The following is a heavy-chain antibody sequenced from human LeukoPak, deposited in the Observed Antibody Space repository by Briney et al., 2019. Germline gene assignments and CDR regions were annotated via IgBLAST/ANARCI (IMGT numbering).Heavy chain of an antibody. CDR1: GGSISSYY. CDR3: ARFADSSGYYYYFDY. V-gene: IGHV4-59*01. Sequence: PSETLSLTCTVSGGSISSYYWSWIRQPPGKGLEWIGYTYYSGSTNYNPSLKSRVTMSVDTSKNQFSLKLSSVTAADTAVYYCARFADSSGYYYYFDYWGQGTLVTVSS. D-gene: IGHD3-22*01. J-gene: IGHJ4*02. CDR2: TYYSGST.